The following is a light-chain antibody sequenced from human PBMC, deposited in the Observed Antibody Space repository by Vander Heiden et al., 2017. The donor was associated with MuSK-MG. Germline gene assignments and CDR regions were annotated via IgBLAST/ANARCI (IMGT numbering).Light chain of an antibody. V-gene: IGLV2-11*01. CDR1: SSDVGGYDY. CDR3: CSFAGNPYV. Sequence: QSALTQPRSVSGSPGQSVTISCTGTSSDVGGYDYVSWYQQHPGKAPTVMIYDVTKRPSGVPDRFSGSKSGNTAFLTISGLQTEDEADYYCCSFAGNPYVFGTGTKVTVL. J-gene: IGLJ1*01. CDR2: DVT.